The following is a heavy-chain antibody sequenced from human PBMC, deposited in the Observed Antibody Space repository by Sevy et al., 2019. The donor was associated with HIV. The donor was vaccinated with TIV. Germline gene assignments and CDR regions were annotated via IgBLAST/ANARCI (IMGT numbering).Heavy chain of an antibody. CDR2: IYPSDSDT. D-gene: IGHD5-12*01. CDR1: GNNFNSYW. V-gene: IGHV5-51*01. CDR3: ARSGYSGYAFDY. J-gene: IGHJ4*02. Sequence: GGTLKISCKGFGNNFNSYWIGWVRQMPGKGLELMGFIYPSDSDTRYSPPFQGQVTISADKSISTAYLQWSSLKASDTAIYYCARSGYSGYAFDYWGQGTLVTVSS.